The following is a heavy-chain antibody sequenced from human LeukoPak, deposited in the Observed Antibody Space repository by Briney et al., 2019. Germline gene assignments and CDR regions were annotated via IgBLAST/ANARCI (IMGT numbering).Heavy chain of an antibody. J-gene: IGHJ4*02. V-gene: IGHV3-48*04. Sequence: GGSLRLSCAASGFTFSSYSMNWVRQAPGKGLEWVSYISSSSSTIYYADSVKGRFTISRDNAKNSLYLQMNSLRAEDTAVYYCAEDGSGSGSYVWGQGTLVTVSS. CDR2: ISSSSSTI. CDR1: GFTFSSYS. CDR3: AEDGSGSGSYV. D-gene: IGHD3-10*01.